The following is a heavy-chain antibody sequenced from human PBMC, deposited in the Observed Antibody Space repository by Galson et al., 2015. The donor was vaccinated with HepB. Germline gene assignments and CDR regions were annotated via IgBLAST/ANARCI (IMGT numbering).Heavy chain of an antibody. Sequence: SVKVSCKASGYTFTGYYMHWVRQAPGQGLEWMGWINPNSGGTKYAQKFQGRVTMTRDTSISTAYMELSRLRSDDTAVYYCAREYHSETVVGYFHPWGQGTLVTVSS. CDR3: AREYHSETVVGYFHP. D-gene: IGHD4-23*01. V-gene: IGHV1-2*02. CDR1: GYTFTGYY. J-gene: IGHJ1*01. CDR2: INPNSGGT.